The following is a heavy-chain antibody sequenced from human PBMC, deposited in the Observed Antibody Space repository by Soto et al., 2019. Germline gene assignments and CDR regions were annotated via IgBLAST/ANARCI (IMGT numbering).Heavy chain of an antibody. J-gene: IGHJ4*02. CDR1: GFTFSSYW. CDR2: INSDGSST. V-gene: IGHV3-74*01. CDR3: ARPGSSLYYFDY. D-gene: IGHD3-10*01. Sequence: GSLRLSCAASGFTFSSYWMHWVRQAPGKGLVWVSRINSDGSSTTYADSVKGRFTISRDNAQNTLYLQMNSLRAEDTALYYCARPGSSLYYFDYWGQGTLVTVSS.